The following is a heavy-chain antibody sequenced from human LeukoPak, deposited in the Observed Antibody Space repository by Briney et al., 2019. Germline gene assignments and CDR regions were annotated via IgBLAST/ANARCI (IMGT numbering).Heavy chain of an antibody. D-gene: IGHD1-26*01. CDR2: IYYSGST. V-gene: IGHV4-61*08. J-gene: IGHJ6*02. CDR3: ARDHLVGATTRGMDV. CDR1: GGSISRGDYY. Sequence: PAETLXLTCTVSGGSISRGDYYWSGMRQPPGKGXEWSGYIYYSGSTYYNPSLKPRVTISVDTSKNQFSLKLSSVPAADTAVYYCARDHLVGATTRGMDVWGQGTTVTVSS.